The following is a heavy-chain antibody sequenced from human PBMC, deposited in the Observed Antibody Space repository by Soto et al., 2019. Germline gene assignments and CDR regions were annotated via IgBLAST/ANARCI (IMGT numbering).Heavy chain of an antibody. CDR1: GFTFDVYA. CDR2: ISWDSGSR. CDR3: ANSKGDLEIQKTTVTTFWGPLQI. V-gene: IGHV3-9*01. D-gene: IGHD4-17*01. J-gene: IGHJ3*02. Sequence: EVQLVESGGGLVQPGRSLRLSCAASGFTFDVYAMHWVRQVQGKGPEWVSGISWDSGSRGYAVSVRGRFAISRDTAKHARYLQMNSLRAEDTAVYYCANSKGDLEIQKTTVTTFWGPLQIWRKGTMVIVSS.